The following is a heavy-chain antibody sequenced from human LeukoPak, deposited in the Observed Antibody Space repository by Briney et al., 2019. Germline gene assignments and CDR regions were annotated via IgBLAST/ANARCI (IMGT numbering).Heavy chain of an antibody. CDR2: ISPSGGST. J-gene: IGHJ5*02. D-gene: IGHD6-13*01. CDR3: ARITDSSPDP. V-gene: IGHV1-46*01. Sequence: ASVKVSCKAFGYTFTSNYMHWVRQAPGQGPEWMGVISPSGGSTTYAQKFQGRVTLTRDMSTSTDYLELSSLRSEDTAVYYCARITDSSPDPWGQGTLVTVSS. CDR1: GYTFTSNY.